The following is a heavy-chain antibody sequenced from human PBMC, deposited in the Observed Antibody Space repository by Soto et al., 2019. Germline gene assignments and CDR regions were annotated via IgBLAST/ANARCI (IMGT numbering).Heavy chain of an antibody. Sequence: QVQLVESGGGVVQPGRSLRLSCAASGFTFSSYAMHWVRQAPGKGLEWVAVISYDGSNKYYADSVKGRFTISRDNSKNTLYLQMNSQRAEDTAVYYCARDIDYWGQGTLVTVSS. CDR2: ISYDGSNK. V-gene: IGHV3-30-3*01. J-gene: IGHJ4*02. CDR3: ARDIDY. CDR1: GFTFSSYA.